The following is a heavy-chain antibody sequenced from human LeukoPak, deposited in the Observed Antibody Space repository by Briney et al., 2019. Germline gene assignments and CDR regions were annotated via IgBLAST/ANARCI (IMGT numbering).Heavy chain of an antibody. CDR1: GYSISSGYY. J-gene: IGHJ4*02. V-gene: IGHV4-38-2*02. CDR3: ARSVADHFDY. D-gene: IGHD6-19*01. Sequence: SETLSLTCTVSGYSISSGYYWGWIRQPPGKGLEWIGSIYHSGSTNYNPSLKSRVTISVDKSKNQFSLKLSSVTAADTAVYYCARSVADHFDYWGQGTLVTVSS. CDR2: IYHSGST.